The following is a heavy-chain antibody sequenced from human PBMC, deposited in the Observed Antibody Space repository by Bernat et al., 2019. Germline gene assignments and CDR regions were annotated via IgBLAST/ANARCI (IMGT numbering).Heavy chain of an antibody. CDR2: IWYDGSNQ. D-gene: IGHD6-6*01. J-gene: IGHJ4*02. CDR1: GFTFRNHG. V-gene: IGHV3-33*01. Sequence: QVQLVESGGGGVQPGESLRLSCAASGFTFRNHGMHWVRQAPGKGLEWVAVIWYDGSNQYYADSVIGRFTISRDNSKNTLYLQMNNLRDNDTAIYYCARDISARRLDYWGQGVLVTVSS. CDR3: ARDISARRLDY.